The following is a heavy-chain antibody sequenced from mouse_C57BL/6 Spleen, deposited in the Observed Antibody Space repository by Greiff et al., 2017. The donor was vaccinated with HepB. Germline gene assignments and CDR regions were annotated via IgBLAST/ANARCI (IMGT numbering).Heavy chain of an antibody. V-gene: IGHV14-2*01. Sequence: VQLKESGAELVKPGASVKLSCTASGFNIKDYYMHWVKQRTEQGLEWIGRLDPEDGETKYAPKFQGKATITADTSSNTASLQLRSLPSEATAVYYCAKRGGDMDYWGQGTSVTVSS. CDR2: LDPEDGET. CDR3: AKRGGDMDY. CDR1: GFNIKDYY. J-gene: IGHJ4*01.